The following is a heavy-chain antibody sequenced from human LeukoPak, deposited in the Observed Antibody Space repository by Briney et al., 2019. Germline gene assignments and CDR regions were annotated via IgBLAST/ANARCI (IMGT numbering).Heavy chain of an antibody. CDR2: INPNSGGT. Sequence: ASVKVSCKASGYTFTGYYMHWVRQAPGQGLEWMGRINPNSGGTNYAQKFQGRVTMTRDTSISTAYMELSRLRSDDTAVYYCAREEKAYESSGYYSHWFDPWGQGTLVTVSS. J-gene: IGHJ5*02. CDR3: AREEKAYESSGYYSHWFDP. CDR1: GYTFTGYY. D-gene: IGHD3-22*01. V-gene: IGHV1-2*06.